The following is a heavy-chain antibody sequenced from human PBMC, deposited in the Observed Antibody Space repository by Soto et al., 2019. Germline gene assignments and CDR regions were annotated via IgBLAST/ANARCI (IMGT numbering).Heavy chain of an antibody. CDR2: ISSDGTGT. J-gene: IGHJ6*02. D-gene: IGHD3-10*02. CDR1: GFTFSDYW. V-gene: IGHV3-74*01. Sequence: EMQLVESGGELVQPGGSLRLSCAASGFTFSDYWMHWVRHAPGKGLVWVSRISSDGTGTTYSDSVKGRFTISRDNAKNTLYLQMNSLRDEDTAVYYCACSYGMDVWGQGTTVIVSS. CDR3: ACSYGMDV.